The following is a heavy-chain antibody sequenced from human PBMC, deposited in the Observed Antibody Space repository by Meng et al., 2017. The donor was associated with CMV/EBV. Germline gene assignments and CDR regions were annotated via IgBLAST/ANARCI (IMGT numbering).Heavy chain of an antibody. J-gene: IGHJ4*02. Sequence: SGFTFSSYAMHWVRQAPAKGLEWVAVISYDGSNKYYADSVKGRFTISRDNSKNTLYLQMNSLRAEDTAVYYCARGVGQWLVEYYFDYWGQGTLVTVSS. V-gene: IGHV3-30-3*01. D-gene: IGHD6-19*01. CDR1: GFTFSSYA. CDR2: ISYDGSNK. CDR3: ARGVGQWLVEYYFDY.